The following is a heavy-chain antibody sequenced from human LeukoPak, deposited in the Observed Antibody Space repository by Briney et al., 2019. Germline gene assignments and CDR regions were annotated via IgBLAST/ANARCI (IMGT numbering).Heavy chain of an antibody. J-gene: IGHJ4*02. Sequence: GGPLRLSCAASGFTFSSYAMHWVRQAPGKGLEWVATINEDGSERYYMDSMKGRFTISRDNGDNSLYLQMNSLRAEDTAVYYCATASPYCSGDYCRLRFDYWGQGTLVTVSS. CDR1: GFTFSSYA. V-gene: IGHV3-7*03. CDR3: ATASPYCSGDYCRLRFDY. D-gene: IGHD3-22*01. CDR2: INEDGSER.